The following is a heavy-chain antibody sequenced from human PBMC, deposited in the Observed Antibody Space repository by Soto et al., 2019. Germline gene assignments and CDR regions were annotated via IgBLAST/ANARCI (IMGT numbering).Heavy chain of an antibody. CDR2: ISDSGTT. V-gene: IGHV4-59*12. CDR3: ARDRWMSRANWFDP. D-gene: IGHD2-2*03. J-gene: IGHJ5*02. CDR1: GVSIDSYY. Sequence: QVELQQSVPGLVKASETLSLSCTVFGVSIDSYYWSWIRQAPVKGLEWIGHISDSGTTNYNPSLLSRVTISVDTSRKLFSLKLSSVTAADTAVYFCARDRWMSRANWFDPWGPGTLVTVSS.